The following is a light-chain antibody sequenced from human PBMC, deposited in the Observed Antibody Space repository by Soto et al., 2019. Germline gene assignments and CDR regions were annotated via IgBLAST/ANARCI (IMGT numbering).Light chain of an antibody. V-gene: IGKV3-20*01. J-gene: IGKJ1*01. CDR2: GAS. Sequence: EIVLTQSPGTLSLSPGERATLSCRASQSVSSSYLAWYQQKPGQAPRLLIYGASSRATGIPDRFSGSGSGTGFTLTISRLEPEDFAVYYCRQYGSSPWTFGQGTKVEIK. CDR3: RQYGSSPWT. CDR1: QSVSSSY.